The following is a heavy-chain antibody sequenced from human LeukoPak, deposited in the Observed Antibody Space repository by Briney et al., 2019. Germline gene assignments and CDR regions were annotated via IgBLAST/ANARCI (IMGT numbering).Heavy chain of an antibody. CDR2: ISWNSGSI. CDR1: GFTFDDYA. J-gene: IGHJ4*02. D-gene: IGHD6-13*01. V-gene: IGHV3-9*03. CDR3: ARGNGYSTSGYVDY. Sequence: GTSLTLSCAASGFTFDDYAMHWVRQAPGKGLEWVSGISWNSGSIVYADSVKGRFTISRDRTKNSLYLQMNSLRADDMALYYCARGNGYSTSGYVDYWGQGTLVTVSS.